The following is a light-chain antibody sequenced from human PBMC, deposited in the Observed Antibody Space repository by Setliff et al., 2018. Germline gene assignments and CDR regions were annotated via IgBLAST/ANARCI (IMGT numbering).Light chain of an antibody. Sequence: QSALTQPASVSGSLGQSITISCIGTSSDIGGTNYXXXXXXXXXXXPXLIXXXASDRPSGVSHRFSGSKSGNTASLTISGLQAEDEADYYCCSYTNRATYVFGTGTKVTVL. CDR3: CSYTNRATYV. V-gene: IGLV2-14*03. CDR2: XAS. J-gene: IGLJ1*01. CDR1: SSDIGGTNY.